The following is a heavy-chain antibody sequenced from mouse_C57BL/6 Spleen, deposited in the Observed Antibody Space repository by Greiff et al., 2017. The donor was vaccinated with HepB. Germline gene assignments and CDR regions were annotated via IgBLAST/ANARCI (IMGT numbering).Heavy chain of an antibody. J-gene: IGHJ2*01. CDR2: IDPSDSYT. CDR3: ARWEFITRGLDY. D-gene: IGHD1-1*01. CDR1: GYTFTSYW. Sequence: QVQLQQPGAELVMPGASVKLSCKASGYTFTSYWMHWVKQRPGQGLEWIGEIDPSDSYTNYNQKFKGKSTLTVDKSSSTAYMQLSSLTSEDAAVYYCARWEFITRGLDYWGQGTTLTVSS. V-gene: IGHV1-69*01.